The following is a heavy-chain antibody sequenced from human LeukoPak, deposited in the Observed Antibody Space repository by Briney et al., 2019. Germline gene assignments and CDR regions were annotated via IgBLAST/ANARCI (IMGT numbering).Heavy chain of an antibody. CDR1: GGSIRTYY. J-gene: IGHJ4*02. Sequence: SETLSPTCTVSGGSIRTYYWSWIRQPAGKGLEWIGRIYAGGSTNSNPSLKSRVTMSVDKSNIQCSLKLSSVTVADTAVYYCARDDYDSRGYYHAWWGQGILVTVSS. D-gene: IGHD3-22*01. V-gene: IGHV4-4*07. CDR2: IYAGGST. CDR3: ARDDYDSRGYYHAW.